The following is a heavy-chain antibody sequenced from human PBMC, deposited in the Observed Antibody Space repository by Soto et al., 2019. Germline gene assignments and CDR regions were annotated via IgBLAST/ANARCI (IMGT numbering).Heavy chain of an antibody. D-gene: IGHD3-16*01. Sequence: SETLSLTCTVSGGSISNYYWSWIRQPPGKGLEWIGYLYYIGSANYNPSLKSRVTMSLDTSKTQFSLKLSSVTTADTAVYYCASVTFGGVVLAHWGQGTLVTVSS. J-gene: IGHJ4*02. CDR3: ASVTFGGVVLAH. V-gene: IGHV4-59*01. CDR2: LYYIGSA. CDR1: GGSISNYY.